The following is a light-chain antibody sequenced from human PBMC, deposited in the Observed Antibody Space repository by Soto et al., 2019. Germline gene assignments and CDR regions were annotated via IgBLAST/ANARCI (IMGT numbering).Light chain of an antibody. J-gene: IGKJ1*01. Sequence: EIVLMQSPGALFLSPGERATLSCRASQSVSSSYLAWYQQKPGQAPRLLIYGASSRATGIPDRFSGSGSGTDFTLTISRLEPEDFAVYYCQQYGSSRTFGQGTKVDIK. V-gene: IGKV3-20*01. CDR1: QSVSSSY. CDR2: GAS. CDR3: QQYGSSRT.